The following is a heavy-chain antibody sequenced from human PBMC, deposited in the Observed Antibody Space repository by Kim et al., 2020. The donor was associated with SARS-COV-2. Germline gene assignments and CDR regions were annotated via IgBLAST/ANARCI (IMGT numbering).Heavy chain of an antibody. CDR3: ARVPGDYGAWVDP. CDR1: GGSISSGGYY. V-gene: IGHV4-31*03. Sequence: SETLSLTCTVSGGSISSGGYYWSWVHQQPGKGLEWIGYIYYSGNTYYNPSLKSRLTISVDTSKNQFSLKLSSVTAADTAVYYCARVPGDYGAWVDPWGQGTLVSVSS. CDR2: IYYSGNT. J-gene: IGHJ5*02. D-gene: IGHD4-17*01.